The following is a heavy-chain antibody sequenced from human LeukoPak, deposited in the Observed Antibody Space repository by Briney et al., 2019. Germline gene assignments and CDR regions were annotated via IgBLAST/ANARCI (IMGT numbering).Heavy chain of an antibody. CDR1: GFTFSSYS. J-gene: IGHJ4*02. CDR3: ARDPASWIQLWLNLLFDY. V-gene: IGHV3-21*01. Sequence: NPGGSLRLSCAASGFTFSSYSMNWVRQAPGKGLEWVSSISSSSSYIYYADSVKGRFTISRDNAKNSLYLQMNSLRAEDTAVYYCARDPASWIQLWLNLLFDYWGQGTLVTVSS. CDR2: ISSSSSYI. D-gene: IGHD5-18*01.